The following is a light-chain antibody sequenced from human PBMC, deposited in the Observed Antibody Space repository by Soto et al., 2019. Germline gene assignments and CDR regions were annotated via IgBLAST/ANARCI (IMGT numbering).Light chain of an antibody. J-gene: IGKJ4*01. CDR3: LQYYSHPFP. V-gene: IGKV4-1*01. CDR2: WAS. CDR1: QVVFYNSKNY. Sequence: DIVMTQSPDSLAVSLGERATINCKSSQVVFYNSKNYLGWYQQKPGQTPKLLIYWASTRESGVPDRFSGSGSGTDFTLTISSLQSEDVGAYYCLQYYSHPFPFGGGTKVEIK.